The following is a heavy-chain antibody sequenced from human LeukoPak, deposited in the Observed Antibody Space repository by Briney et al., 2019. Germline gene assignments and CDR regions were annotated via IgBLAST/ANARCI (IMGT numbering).Heavy chain of an antibody. CDR2: IYYSGST. CDR1: GGSISSSSYY. V-gene: IGHV4-39*07. Sequence: SETLSLTCIVSGGSISSSSYYWGWIRQPPGKGLEWIGSIYYSGSTYYNPSLKSRVTISVDRSKNQFSLKLTSVTAADTAVYYCATEGVQLWLRGFFDYWGQGTLVTVSS. J-gene: IGHJ4*02. CDR3: ATEGVQLWLRGFFDY. D-gene: IGHD5-18*01.